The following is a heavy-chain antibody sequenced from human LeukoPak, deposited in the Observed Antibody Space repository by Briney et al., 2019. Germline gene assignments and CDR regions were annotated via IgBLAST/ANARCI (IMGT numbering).Heavy chain of an antibody. J-gene: IGHJ4*02. V-gene: IGHV1-2*02. CDR2: INPNSGGT. D-gene: IGHD1-7*01. CDR3: ARDREGSTGTTGS. CDR1: GHTFTGYY. Sequence: GASVKVSCKASGHTFTGYYMHWVRQAPGQGLEWMGWINPNSGGTNYAQKFQGRVTMTRDTSISTAYMELSRLRSDDTAVYYCARDREGSTGTTGSWGQGTLVTVSS.